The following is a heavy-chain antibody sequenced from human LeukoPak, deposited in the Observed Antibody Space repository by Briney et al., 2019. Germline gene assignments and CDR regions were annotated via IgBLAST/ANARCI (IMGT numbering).Heavy chain of an antibody. Sequence: PGGSLRLSCAASGFTFSSYAMHWVRQAPGKGLEWVAVISYDGSNKYHADSVKGRFTISRDNSKNTLYLQMNSLRAEDTAVYYCARGVDYYENSGTIDYWGQGTLVTVSS. V-gene: IGHV3-30*04. CDR3: ARGVDYYENSGTIDY. D-gene: IGHD3-22*01. J-gene: IGHJ4*02. CDR2: ISYDGSNK. CDR1: GFTFSSYA.